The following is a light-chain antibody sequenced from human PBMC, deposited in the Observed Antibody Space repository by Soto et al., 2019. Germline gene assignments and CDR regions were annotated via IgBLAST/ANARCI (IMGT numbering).Light chain of an antibody. CDR3: MQGSHWPPWT. J-gene: IGKJ1*01. Sequence: DVVMTQSPLSLPVTLGQPASISCRSSQSLVYSDGNTYLNWFQQRPGQTPRRLIYKVSNRDSGGPHEFSGCGSGTDVTLEISSVGAGDVGVYYCMQGSHWPPWTFGQGTKVEIK. V-gene: IGKV2-30*01. CDR2: KVS. CDR1: QSLVYSDGNTY.